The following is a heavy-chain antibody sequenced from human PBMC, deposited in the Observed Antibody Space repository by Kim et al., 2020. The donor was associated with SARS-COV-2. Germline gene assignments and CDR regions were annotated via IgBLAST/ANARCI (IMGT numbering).Heavy chain of an antibody. Sequence: GGSLRLSCAASGFTFSSYGMHWVRQAPGKGLEWVAVISYDGSNKYYADSVKGRFTISRDNSKNTLYLQMNSLRAEDTAVYYCAKLWGYDILTGYYSPYYFDYWGQGTLVTVSS. CDR3: AKLWGYDILTGYYSPYYFDY. CDR2: ISYDGSNK. CDR1: GFTFSSYG. D-gene: IGHD3-9*01. V-gene: IGHV3-30*18. J-gene: IGHJ4*02.